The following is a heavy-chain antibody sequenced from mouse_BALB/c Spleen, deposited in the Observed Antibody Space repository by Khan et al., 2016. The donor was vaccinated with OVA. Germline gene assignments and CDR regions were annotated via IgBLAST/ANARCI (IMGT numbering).Heavy chain of an antibody. CDR1: GFNIKDTY. D-gene: IGHD4-1*01. CDR2: IDPANGNT. V-gene: IGHV14-3*02. CDR3: ARDYWDVFAY. J-gene: IGHJ3*01. Sequence: VQLQQSGAELVKPRASVKLSCTASGFNIKDTYMHWVKQRPEQGLEWIGRIDPANGNTKYDPKFQGKATITADTTSNTAYLQRSSLTSEDTAVYYCARDYWDVFAYWGQGTLVTVSA.